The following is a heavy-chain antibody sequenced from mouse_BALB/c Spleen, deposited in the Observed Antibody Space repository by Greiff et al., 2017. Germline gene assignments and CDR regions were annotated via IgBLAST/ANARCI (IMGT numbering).Heavy chain of an antibody. Sequence: EVQGVESGGGLVQPGGSLKLSCAASGFTFSSYGMSWVRQTPDKRLELVATINSNGGSTYYPDSVKGRFTISRDNAKNTVYLQMSSLKSEDTAMYYCARAGGYYAMDYWGQGTSVTVSS. D-gene: IGHD3-2*02. CDR3: ARAGGYYAMDY. CDR1: GFTFSSYG. J-gene: IGHJ4*01. V-gene: IGHV5-6-3*01. CDR2: INSNGGST.